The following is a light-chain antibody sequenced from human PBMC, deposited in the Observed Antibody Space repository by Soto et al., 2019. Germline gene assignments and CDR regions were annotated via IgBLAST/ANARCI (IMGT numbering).Light chain of an antibody. J-gene: IGKJ1*01. Sequence: ILVTQSPATLSVSPGERVTLSYTTSHSVATNLAWYQQKPGQSPRRLIFGASTRANGVPDRFSGSGSETEFTLTITSLQSEDFAVYFCQQYNDWPPPGTFGQGTRVEI. V-gene: IGKV3-15*01. CDR3: QQYNDWPPPGT. CDR1: HSVATN. CDR2: GAS.